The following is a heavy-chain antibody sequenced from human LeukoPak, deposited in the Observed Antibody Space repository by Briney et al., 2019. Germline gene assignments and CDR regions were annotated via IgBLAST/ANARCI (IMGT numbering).Heavy chain of an antibody. CDR2: ISNSDSTI. CDR3: ARVTDDYGDHYYGMDV. CDR1: GFTFSSYE. D-gene: IGHD4-17*01. J-gene: IGHJ6*02. Sequence: QSGGSLRLSCAASGFTFSSYEMNWVRQAPGKGLEWVSYISNSDSTIHYADSVKGRFTISRDNAQNSLYLQMSSLRAEDTAVYYCARVTDDYGDHYYGMDVWGQGTTVTVSS. V-gene: IGHV3-48*03.